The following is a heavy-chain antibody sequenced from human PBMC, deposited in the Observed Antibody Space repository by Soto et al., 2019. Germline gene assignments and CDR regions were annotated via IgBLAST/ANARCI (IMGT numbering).Heavy chain of an antibody. Sequence: SETLSLTCAVYGGSFSGYYWSWIRQPPGKGLEWIGEINHSGSTNYNPSLKSRVTISVDTSKNQFSLKLSSVTAADTAVYYCARLSGRNNFWSGNGIDYWGQGTLVTVS. CDR2: INHSGST. CDR3: ARLSGRNNFWSGNGIDY. V-gene: IGHV4-34*01. D-gene: IGHD3-3*01. CDR1: GGSFSGYY. J-gene: IGHJ4*02.